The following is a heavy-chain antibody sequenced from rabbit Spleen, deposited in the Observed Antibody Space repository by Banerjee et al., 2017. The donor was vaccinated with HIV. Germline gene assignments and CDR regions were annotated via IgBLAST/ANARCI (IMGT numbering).Heavy chain of an antibody. D-gene: IGHD1-1*01. CDR3: ARNYVNAFDP. J-gene: IGHJ2*01. Sequence: QSLEESGGDLVKPGASLTLTCTASGFSFSFSSYMCWVRQAPGKGLEWIACIEVGSSGFTYFATWAQGRFTISKTSSTTVTLQMTSLTAADTATYFCARNYVNAFDPWGQGTLVTVS. CDR1: GFSFSFSSY. V-gene: IGHV1S40*01. CDR2: IEVGSSGFT.